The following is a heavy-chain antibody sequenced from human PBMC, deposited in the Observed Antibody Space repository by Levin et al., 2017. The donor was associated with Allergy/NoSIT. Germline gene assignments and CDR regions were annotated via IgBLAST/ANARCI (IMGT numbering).Heavy chain of an antibody. CDR1: GGSFSGYY. CDR2: INHSGST. J-gene: IGHJ4*02. CDR3: ARLPRAYCGGDCYTDY. Sequence: PSETLSLTCAVYGGSFSGYYWSWIRQPPGKGLEWIGEINHSGSTNYNPSLKSRVTISVDTSKNQFSLKLSSVTAADTAVYYCARLPRAYCGGDCYTDYWGQGTLVTVSS. D-gene: IGHD2-21*01. V-gene: IGHV4-34*01.